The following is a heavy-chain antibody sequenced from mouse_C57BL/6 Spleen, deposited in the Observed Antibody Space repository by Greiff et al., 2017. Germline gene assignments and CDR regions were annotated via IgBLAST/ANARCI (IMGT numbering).Heavy chain of an antibody. D-gene: IGHD4-1*01. Sequence: QVQLQQPGAELVKPGASVKLSCKASGYTFTSYWMQWVKQRPGQGLEWIGEIDPSDSYTNYNQKFKGKATLTVDTSSSTAYMQLSSLTSEDSAVCYCSTGTDAMDYWGQGASVTGCS. V-gene: IGHV1-50*01. J-gene: IGHJ4*01. CDR1: GYTFTSYW. CDR2: IDPSDSYT. CDR3: STGTDAMDY.